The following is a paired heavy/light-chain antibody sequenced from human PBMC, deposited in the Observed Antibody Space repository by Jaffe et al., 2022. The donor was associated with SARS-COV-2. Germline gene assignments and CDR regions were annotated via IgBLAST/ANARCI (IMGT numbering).Heavy chain of an antibody. D-gene: IGHD3-22*01. Sequence: QITLKESGPTLVKPTQTLTLTCTFSGFSLSTSGVGVGWIRQPPGKALEWLALIYWNDDKRYSPSLKSRLTITKDTSKNQVVLTMTNMDPVDTATYYCALPATPPLYYYDSSEDWYFDLWGRGTLVTVSS. J-gene: IGHJ2*01. CDR1: GFSLSTSGVG. CDR2: IYWNDDK. V-gene: IGHV2-5*01. CDR3: ALPATPPLYYYDSSEDWYFDL.
Light chain of an antibody. CDR2: GAS. CDR1: QSVSSN. Sequence: EIVMTQSPATLSVSPGERATLSCRASQSVSSNLAWYQQKPGQAPRLLIYGASTRATGIPARFSGSGSGTEFTLTISSLQSEDFAVYYCQQYNNWPYFGGGTKVEIK. CDR3: QQYNNWPY. J-gene: IGKJ4*01. V-gene: IGKV3-15*01.